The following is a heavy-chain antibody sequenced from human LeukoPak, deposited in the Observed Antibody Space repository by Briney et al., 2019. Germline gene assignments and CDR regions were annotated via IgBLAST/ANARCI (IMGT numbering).Heavy chain of an antibody. Sequence: GASVNVSCKASGYTFSYYAMNWVRHAPGQGHEWMGWINTNAGNPTYAQGVTGRFVFSLDTSVSTAYLQISSLKAEDTDVYYCARERVVAAIALDNAFDIWGQGTMVSVSS. D-gene: IGHD2-15*01. CDR2: INTNAGNP. CDR1: GYTFSYYA. J-gene: IGHJ3*02. CDR3: ARERVVAAIALDNAFDI. V-gene: IGHV7-4-1*02.